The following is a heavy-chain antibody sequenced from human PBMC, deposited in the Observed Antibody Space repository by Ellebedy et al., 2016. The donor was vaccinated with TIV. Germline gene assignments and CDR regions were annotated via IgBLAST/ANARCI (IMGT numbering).Heavy chain of an antibody. J-gene: IGHJ4*02. V-gene: IGHV3-66*03. CDR3: ARRYFDY. CDR2: IYSCGST. CDR1: GFTVSSNY. Sequence: GESLKISXAASGFTVSSNYMSWVRQAPGKGLEWVSVIYSCGSTYYADSVKGRFTISRDNSKNTLYLQMNSLRAEDTAVYYCARRYFDYWGQGTLVTVSS.